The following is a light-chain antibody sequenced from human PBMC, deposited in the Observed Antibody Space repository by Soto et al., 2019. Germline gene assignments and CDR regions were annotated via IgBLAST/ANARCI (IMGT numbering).Light chain of an antibody. CDR2: GES. Sequence: EIVLTQSPGTLSLSPGERATLSCSASQSVSSSYLAWYQQKPGQAPRLLIYGESSRATGIPDRFSGSGSGTDFTLTISRLEPEDFAVYYCQQFGSSPLFTFGPGTKVDVK. CDR1: QSVSSSY. V-gene: IGKV3-20*01. CDR3: QQFGSSPLFT. J-gene: IGKJ3*01.